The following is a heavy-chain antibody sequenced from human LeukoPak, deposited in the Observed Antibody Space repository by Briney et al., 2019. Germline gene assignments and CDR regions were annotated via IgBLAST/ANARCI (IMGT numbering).Heavy chain of an antibody. V-gene: IGHV4-38-2*01. Sequence: SETLSLTXAVSGYSISSGYYWGWIRKPPGKGLEWIGSIYHSGSTYYNPSLKSRVTISVDTSKNQFSLKLSSVTAADTAVYYCARPGHYDFWSGYYWAYWGQGTLVTVSS. CDR1: GYSISSGYY. D-gene: IGHD3-3*01. CDR3: ARPGHYDFWSGYYWAY. CDR2: IYHSGST. J-gene: IGHJ4*02.